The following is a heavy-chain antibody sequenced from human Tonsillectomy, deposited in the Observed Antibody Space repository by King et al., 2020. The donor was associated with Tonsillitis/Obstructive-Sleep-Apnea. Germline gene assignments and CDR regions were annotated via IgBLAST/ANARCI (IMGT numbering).Heavy chain of an antibody. CDR2: ISYDGSNK. D-gene: IGHD6-19*01. V-gene: IGHV3-30*03. CDR3: ARXFDTIAVAGPDY. CDR1: GFTFSSYD. Sequence: VQLVESGGGVVQPGRSLRLSCAASGFTFSSYDMHWVRQAPGKGLEWVAIISYDGSNKYYADSVKGRFTISRDNSKNTLYLQMNSLRAEDTAVYYCARXFDTIAVAGPDYWGQGTLVTVS. J-gene: IGHJ4*02.